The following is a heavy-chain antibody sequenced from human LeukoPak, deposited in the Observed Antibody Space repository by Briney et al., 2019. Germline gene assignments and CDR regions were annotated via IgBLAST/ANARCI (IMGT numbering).Heavy chain of an antibody. CDR3: ARASGSYYYYYMDV. Sequence: PGRSLRLSCAASGFTFDDYAMHWVRQAPGKGREWVSGISWNSGSIGYADSVKGRFTISRDNAKNSLYLQMNSLRAEDTAVHYCARASGSYYYYYMDVWGKGTTVTVSS. D-gene: IGHD1-26*01. CDR1: GFTFDDYA. V-gene: IGHV3-9*01. J-gene: IGHJ6*03. CDR2: ISWNSGSI.